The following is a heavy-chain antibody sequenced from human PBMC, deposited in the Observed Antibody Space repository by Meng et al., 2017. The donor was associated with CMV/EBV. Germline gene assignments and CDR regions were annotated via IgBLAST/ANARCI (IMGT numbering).Heavy chain of an antibody. D-gene: IGHD5-12*01. CDR3: AKVGERRGYSGFHDY. J-gene: IGHJ4*02. CDR1: GFTFSSYA. V-gene: IGHV3-23*01. Sequence: GESLMTPCAAPGFTFSSYAMSRVRQAPGKGPEWVSAISGSGGNTYYADPVKGRFTISRDNSKNTLYLQMNNLRAEDTAVYYCAKVGERRGYSGFHDYWGQGTLVTVSS. CDR2: ISGSGGNT.